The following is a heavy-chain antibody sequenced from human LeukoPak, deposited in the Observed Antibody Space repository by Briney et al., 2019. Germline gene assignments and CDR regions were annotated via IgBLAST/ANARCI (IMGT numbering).Heavy chain of an antibody. D-gene: IGHD3-3*01. V-gene: IGHV1-69*13. CDR2: IIPIFGTA. J-gene: IGHJ4*02. CDR3: VKESGAVFGPDYFDS. Sequence: SVKVSCKASGGTFSSYAISWVRQAPGQGLEWMGGIIPIFGTANYAQKFQGRVTITADESTSTAYMELSSLRSEDTAVYYCVKESGAVFGPDYFDSWGQGTLVTVSS. CDR1: GGTFSSYA.